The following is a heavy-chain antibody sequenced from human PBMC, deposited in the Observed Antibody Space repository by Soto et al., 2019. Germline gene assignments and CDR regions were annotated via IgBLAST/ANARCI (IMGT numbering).Heavy chain of an antibody. CDR1: GFTFSTYC. CDR2: IKLDGSEK. V-gene: IGHV3-7*01. CDR3: ARDLGYSSLSAGDY. D-gene: IGHD6-19*01. Sequence: HPGGSLRLSCAASGFTFSTYCMSWVRQAPGKGLEWVANIKLDGSEKYYVDSVRGRFTISRDNAKNSLYLQMNSLRVEDTAVYYCARDLGYSSLSAGDYWGQGTLVTVS. J-gene: IGHJ4*02.